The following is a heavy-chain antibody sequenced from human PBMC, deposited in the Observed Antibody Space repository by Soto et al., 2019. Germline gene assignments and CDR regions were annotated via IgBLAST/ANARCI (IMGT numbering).Heavy chain of an antibody. CDR2: ISYDGSNK. D-gene: IGHD5-18*01. Sequence: GGSLRLSCAASGFTFSSYGMHWVRQAPGKGLEWVAVISYDGSNKYYADSVKGRFTIYRDNSKNTMYLQMNSLRAEDTAEYYCAKDRVDTAMVTPFYYYYGMDVWGQGTTVTVSS. J-gene: IGHJ6*02. CDR1: GFTFSSYG. V-gene: IGHV3-30*18. CDR3: AKDRVDTAMVTPFYYYYGMDV.